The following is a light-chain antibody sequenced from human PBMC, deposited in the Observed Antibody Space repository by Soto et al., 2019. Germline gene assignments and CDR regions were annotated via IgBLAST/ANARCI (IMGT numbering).Light chain of an antibody. CDR3: AAWDDSLNGRHV. CDR1: SSNIGSNT. CDR2: SDN. V-gene: IGLV1-44*01. J-gene: IGLJ1*01. Sequence: QSVLTQPPSASGTPGQRVTTSCSGSSSNIGSNTVNWFQQLPGTAPKLLIYSDNRRPSGVPGRFSGSKSGTSASLAISGLQSEDEADYYCAAWDDSLNGRHVFGTGTKVTVL.